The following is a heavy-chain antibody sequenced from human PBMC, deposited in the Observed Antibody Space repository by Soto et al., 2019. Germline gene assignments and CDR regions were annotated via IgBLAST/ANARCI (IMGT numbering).Heavy chain of an antibody. J-gene: IGHJ4*02. CDR1: GFTFSSYA. Sequence: EVQLLESGGGLVQPGGSLRLSCAASGFTFSSYAMSWVRQAPGKGLEWGAGISCSGGSTYYADSVKGRFTISRDNSENSLCLEMNSLSAEDTAVYYCARGKVLAVVNFDYWGQGTLVTVSS. V-gene: IGHV3-23*01. CDR3: ARGKVLAVVNFDY. CDR2: ISCSGGST. D-gene: IGHD3-22*01.